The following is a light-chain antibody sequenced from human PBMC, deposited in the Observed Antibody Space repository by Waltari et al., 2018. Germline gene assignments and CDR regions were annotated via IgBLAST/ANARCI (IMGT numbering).Light chain of an antibody. V-gene: IGLV6-57*02. CDR3: QSFDSTNVV. CDR2: EDN. Sequence: NFMLTQPHSVSESPGKTVTVSCTGSSCSISSNYVQWYQQSPGSAPSTVIYEDNQRPSGVPDRFSCSIDSSSNSASLTISGLKIEDEADYYCQSFDSTNVVFGGGTKLTVL. CDR1: SCSISSNY. J-gene: IGLJ2*01.